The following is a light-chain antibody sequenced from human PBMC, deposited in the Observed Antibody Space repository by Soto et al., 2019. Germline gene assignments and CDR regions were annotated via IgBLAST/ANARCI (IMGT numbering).Light chain of an antibody. V-gene: IGKV1-8*01. CDR3: QQYYSYPLT. J-gene: IGKJ4*01. Sequence: AIRLTQSASSFSASTGDRVTITCRASQGISSYLAWYQQKPGKDPKLLIYAASSLQSGVPSRFSGSGSGTDFTLTISCLQSEDFATYYCQQYYSYPLTFGGGTKVEIK. CDR2: AAS. CDR1: QGISSY.